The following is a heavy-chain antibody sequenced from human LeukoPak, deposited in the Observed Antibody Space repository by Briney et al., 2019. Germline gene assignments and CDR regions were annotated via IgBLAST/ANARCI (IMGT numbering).Heavy chain of an antibody. Sequence: GRSLRLSCTASEFTFGDYAMTWVRQAPGKGLEWVGFIRGKAYGGTTEYAASVKGRFIISRDDSKSIAYLQMNSLRAVDTAVYYCAKGEMYRNTWYSDFWGQGTLVTVSS. CDR2: IRGKAYGGTT. D-gene: IGHD6-13*01. V-gene: IGHV3-49*04. CDR3: AKGEMYRNTWYSDF. J-gene: IGHJ4*02. CDR1: EFTFGDYA.